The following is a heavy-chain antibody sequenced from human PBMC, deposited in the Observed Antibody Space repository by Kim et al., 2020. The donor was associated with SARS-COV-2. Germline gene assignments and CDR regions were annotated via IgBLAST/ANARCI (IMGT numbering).Heavy chain of an antibody. CDR1: GGSISSSTYY. CDR3: ARHQKGYCSSTSCPYNWFDP. J-gene: IGHJ5*02. Sequence: SETLSLTCTVSGGSISSSTYYLGWIRQPPGKGLEWIGSIYYSGSTYYNPSLKSRVTISVDTSKNQFSLKLSSVTAAATAVYYCARHQKGYCSSTSCPYNWFDPWGAGTLVTVSS. D-gene: IGHD2-2*01. CDR2: IYYSGST. V-gene: IGHV4-39*01.